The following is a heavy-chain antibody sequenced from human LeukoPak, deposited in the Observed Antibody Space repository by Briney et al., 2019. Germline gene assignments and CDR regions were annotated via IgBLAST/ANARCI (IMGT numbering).Heavy chain of an antibody. CDR2: ISPDNGNT. J-gene: IGHJ4*02. V-gene: IGHV1-18*04. CDR3: ARDRGWGYFDY. Sequence: ASEKVSCKPYRYTFNDFNINCLRQAPGESFEWMGWISPDNGNTDFAQKSQGRVTMTTDPSTGTAYMELNSLTPADTAVYYCARDRGWGYFDYWGQGTLVTVSS. CDR1: RYTFNDFN. D-gene: IGHD1-26*01.